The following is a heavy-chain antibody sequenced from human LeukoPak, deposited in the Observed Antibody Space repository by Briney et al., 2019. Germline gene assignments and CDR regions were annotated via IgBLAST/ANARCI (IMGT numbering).Heavy chain of an antibody. CDR1: GFTFSSYA. J-gene: IGHJ6*02. CDR3: AKAVGSGSYYLRVYYYGMDV. D-gene: IGHD3-10*01. V-gene: IGHV3-23*01. CDR2: ISGSGGST. Sequence: GGSLRLSCAASGFTFSSYAMSWVRQAPGKGLEWISAISGSGGSTYYADSVKGRFTISRDNSKNTLYLQMNSLRAEDTAVYYCAKAVGSGSYYLRVYYYGMDVWGQGTTVTVSS.